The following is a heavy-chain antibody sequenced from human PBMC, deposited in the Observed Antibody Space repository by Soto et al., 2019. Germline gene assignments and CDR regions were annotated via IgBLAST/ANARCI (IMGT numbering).Heavy chain of an antibody. CDR2: IMPGSSHI. J-gene: IGHJ6*02. Sequence: PGGSLRLSCAASGFTFSIYSMNWVRQAPGKGLEWVSYIMPGSSHIFYADSVKGRFTISRDNAKNSLYLQMNSLRAEDTATYYCAHKGGRGAGMDVWGQGTTVNVSS. CDR1: GFTFSIYS. CDR3: AHKGGRGAGMDV. V-gene: IGHV3-48*01. D-gene: IGHD2-15*01.